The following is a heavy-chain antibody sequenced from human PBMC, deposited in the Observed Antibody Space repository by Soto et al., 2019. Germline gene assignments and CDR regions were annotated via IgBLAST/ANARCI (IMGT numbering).Heavy chain of an antibody. J-gene: IGHJ4*02. Sequence: SETLSLTCAVYCGSFSGYYWSWIRQPPGKGLEWIGEINHSGSTNYNPSLKSRVTISVDTSKNQFSLKLSSVTAADTAVYYCARHFRPGIAVALDYWGQGTLVTVSS. V-gene: IGHV4-34*01. CDR3: ARHFRPGIAVALDY. CDR1: CGSFSGYY. D-gene: IGHD6-19*01. CDR2: INHSGST.